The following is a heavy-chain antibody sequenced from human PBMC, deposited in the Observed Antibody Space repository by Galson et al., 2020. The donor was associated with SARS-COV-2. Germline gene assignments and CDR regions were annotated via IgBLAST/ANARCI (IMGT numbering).Heavy chain of an antibody. CDR3: AREGDSRGYYWEFAPGPVDY. CDR1: GGTFSSYA. J-gene: IGHJ4*02. V-gene: IGHV1-69*13. CDR2: IIPIFGTA. Sequence: SVKVSCKASGGTFSSYAISWVRQAPGQGLEWMGGIIPIFGTANYAQKFQGRVTITADESTSTAYMELISLRSEDTAVYYCAREGDSRGYYWEFAPGPVDYWGQGTLVTVSS. D-gene: IGHD3-22*01.